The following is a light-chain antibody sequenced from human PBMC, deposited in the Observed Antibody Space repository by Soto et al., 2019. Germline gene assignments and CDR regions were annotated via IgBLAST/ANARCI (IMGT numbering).Light chain of an antibody. V-gene: IGLV1-51*02. CDR3: GTWDSSLSAV. CDR2: ENN. J-gene: IGLJ1*01. Sequence: QSVLTQPPSVSAAPGQKVTISCSGSSSNIGNNYVSWYQQLPGTAPKLLIYENNKRPSGIPDRFSGSKSGTSATLGITGLKTGDEADYYCGTWDSSLSAVFGTGTKVTVL. CDR1: SSNIGNNY.